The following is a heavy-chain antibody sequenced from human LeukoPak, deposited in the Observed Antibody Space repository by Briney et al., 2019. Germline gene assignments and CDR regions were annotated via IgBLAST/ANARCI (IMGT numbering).Heavy chain of an antibody. J-gene: IGHJ4*02. V-gene: IGHV4-39*01. CDR1: GGSISSSSYY. D-gene: IGHD2-21*02. CDR3: ARREGLLFDY. Sequence: SETLSLTCTVSGGSISSSSYYWGWIRQPPGKGLEWIGSIYYSGSTYYNPSLKSRVTISVDTSKNQFSLKMSSLTAADMAVYYCARREGLLFDYWGQGTLVTVSS. CDR2: IYYSGST.